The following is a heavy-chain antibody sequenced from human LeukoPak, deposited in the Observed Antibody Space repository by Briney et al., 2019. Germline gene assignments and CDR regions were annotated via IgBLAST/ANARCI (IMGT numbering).Heavy chain of an antibody. CDR3: ARDLYGDYGVPDY. D-gene: IGHD4-17*01. CDR1: GYTFTSYY. CDR2: INHNGGST. J-gene: IGHJ4*02. Sequence: ASVKVSCKASGYTFTSYYMHWVRQAPGQGLEWMGIINHNGGSTSYAQKFQGRVIMTRDTSTSTVYMELSSLRSEDTAVYCCARDLYGDYGVPDYWGQGTLGTGSS. V-gene: IGHV1-46*01.